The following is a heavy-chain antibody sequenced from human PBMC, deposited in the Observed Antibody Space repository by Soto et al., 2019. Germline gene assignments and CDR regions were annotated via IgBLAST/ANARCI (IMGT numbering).Heavy chain of an antibody. CDR2: ISYDGSNK. Sequence: GGSLRLSCAASGFTFSSYAMHWVRQAPGKGLEWVAVISYDGSNKYYADSVKGRFTISRDNSKNTLYLQMNSLRAEDTAVYYCARDGGGSGYDSWFDPWGQGTLVTVSS. CDR1: GFTFSSYA. D-gene: IGHD5-12*01. J-gene: IGHJ5*02. V-gene: IGHV3-30-3*01. CDR3: ARDGGGSGYDSWFDP.